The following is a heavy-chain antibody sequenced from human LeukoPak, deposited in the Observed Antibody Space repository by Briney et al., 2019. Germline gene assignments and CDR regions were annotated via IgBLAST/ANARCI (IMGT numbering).Heavy chain of an antibody. CDR1: GGFISSYY. Sequence: SETLSLTCTVSGGFISSYYWSWIRQPPGKGLEWIGYIYYTGSTNYNPSLKSRVTISVDTSKNQFSLRLSSVTAADTAVYYCARGIDYYGSRTSYNYYYGMDVWGQGTSVAVSS. CDR3: ARGIDYYGSRTSYNYYYGMDV. D-gene: IGHD3-10*01. CDR2: IYYTGST. V-gene: IGHV4-59*01. J-gene: IGHJ6*02.